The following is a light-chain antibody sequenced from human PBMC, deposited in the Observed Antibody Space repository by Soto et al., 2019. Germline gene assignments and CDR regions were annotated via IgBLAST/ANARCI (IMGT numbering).Light chain of an antibody. Sequence: EIVMTQSPATLSMSPGERATLSCRASQSISSNLAWYQQKPGQAPRLLIYGASTRATGIPARFSGSGSGTDFTLTISSLQSEDLAIYYCQQYNNWPPLYTFGQGTKLENK. CDR2: GAS. V-gene: IGKV3-15*01. J-gene: IGKJ2*01. CDR3: QQYNNWPPLYT. CDR1: QSISSN.